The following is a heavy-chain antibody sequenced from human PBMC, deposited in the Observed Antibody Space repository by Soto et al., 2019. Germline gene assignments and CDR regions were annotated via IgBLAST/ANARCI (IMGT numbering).Heavy chain of an antibody. CDR3: VRMASSGTLDWFDP. Sequence: AAVKVSCKASESTGMNYDISWVRQPTGQGLEWMGWMNPNSGNTGYALKFQGRVSMTRNTSIYTVYLELSSLASDDTAVYYCVRMASSGTLDWFDPWGQGTLVTVSS. V-gene: IGHV1-8*01. CDR1: ESTGMNYD. CDR2: MNPNSGNT. J-gene: IGHJ5*02. D-gene: IGHD1-1*01.